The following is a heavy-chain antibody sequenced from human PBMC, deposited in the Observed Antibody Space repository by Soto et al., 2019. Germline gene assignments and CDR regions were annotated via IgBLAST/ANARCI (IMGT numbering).Heavy chain of an antibody. J-gene: IGHJ4*02. CDR1: GFTFSSYA. Sequence: GGSLRLSCAASGFTFSSYAMHWVRQAPGKGLEWVAVISYDGSNKYYADSVKGRFTISRDNSKNTLYLQMNSLRTEDTAVYYCARDGPYYDSSGYLGNDYWGQGTLVTVSS. D-gene: IGHD3-22*01. CDR2: ISYDGSNK. V-gene: IGHV3-30-3*01. CDR3: ARDGPYYDSSGYLGNDY.